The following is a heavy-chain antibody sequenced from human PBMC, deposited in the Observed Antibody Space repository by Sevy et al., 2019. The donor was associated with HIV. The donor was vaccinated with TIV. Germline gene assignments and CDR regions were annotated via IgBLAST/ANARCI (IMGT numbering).Heavy chain of an antibody. Sequence: ASVKVSCKASGGTFSSYAISWVRQAPGQGLEWMGGIIPIFGTANYAQKFQGRVTITADESTSTAYMELSSLRSEDTAVYYCARATPGIVAAGTGEVYYYYGMDVWGQGTTVTVSS. V-gene: IGHV1-69*13. J-gene: IGHJ6*02. D-gene: IGHD6-13*01. CDR3: ARATPGIVAAGTGEVYYYYGMDV. CDR1: GGTFSSYA. CDR2: IIPIFGTA.